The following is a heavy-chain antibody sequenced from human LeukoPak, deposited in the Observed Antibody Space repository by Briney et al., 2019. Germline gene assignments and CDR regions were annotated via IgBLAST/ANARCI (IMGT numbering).Heavy chain of an antibody. V-gene: IGHV3-23*01. J-gene: IGHJ4*02. Sequence: GGSLRLSCVASGFTSSSYASNRVRQAPGKGLEWVAAVSCSGDRMYLAGSVKWRFTISRDNSKNTIYRQMNSLRAEDTALYYCAKAAAAPGFDVWGQVTLVTVSS. CDR3: AKAAAAPGFDV. CDR1: GFTSSSYA. D-gene: IGHD6-13*01. CDR2: VSCSGDRM.